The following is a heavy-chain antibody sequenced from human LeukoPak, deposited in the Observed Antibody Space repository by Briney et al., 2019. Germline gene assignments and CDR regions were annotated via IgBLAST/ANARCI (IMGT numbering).Heavy chain of an antibody. V-gene: IGHV3-48*03. CDR1: RFTFSSYE. J-gene: IGHJ4*02. D-gene: IGHD5-18*01. CDR2: ISSSGSTI. CDR3: ARGGVYSYGTFDY. Sequence: GGSLRLSCVASRFTFSSYEMNWVRQAAGKGLEWVSYISSSGSTIYYADSVKGRFTISRDNAKNTLYLQMNSLTAEDTAVYYCARGGVYSYGTFDYWGQGTLVTVSS.